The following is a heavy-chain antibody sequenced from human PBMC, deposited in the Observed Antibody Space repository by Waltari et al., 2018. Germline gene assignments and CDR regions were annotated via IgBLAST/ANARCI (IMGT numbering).Heavy chain of an antibody. CDR3: ARDLMVRGVLPPRYFDY. D-gene: IGHD3-10*01. CDR2: SSSSSSYI. CDR1: GFTFSSYS. J-gene: IGHJ4*02. Sequence: EVQLVESGGGLVKPGGYLRLSWAASGFTFSSYSMNWVRQAPGKGLEWVSSSSSSSSYIDYADSVKGRCTISRDNAKDSLYLQMNSLRAEDTAVYYCARDLMVRGVLPPRYFDYWGQGTLVTVSS. V-gene: IGHV3-21*01.